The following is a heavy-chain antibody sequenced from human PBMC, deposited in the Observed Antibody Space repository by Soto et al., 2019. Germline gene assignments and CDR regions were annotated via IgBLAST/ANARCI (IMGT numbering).Heavy chain of an antibody. D-gene: IGHD6-13*01. CDR2: INASNGNI. CDR1: GYTFTTYA. J-gene: IGHJ4*02. V-gene: IGHV1-3*01. CDR3: ARDRFTLDSSTWYFDS. Sequence: ASVKVSCKASGYTFTTYAMHWVRQAPGQGLEWMGWINASNGNIKYSQKFQDRVTITRDTSASTAYMELSSLKSEDTAVYYCARDRFTLDSSTWYFDSGGQGPLVTVSS.